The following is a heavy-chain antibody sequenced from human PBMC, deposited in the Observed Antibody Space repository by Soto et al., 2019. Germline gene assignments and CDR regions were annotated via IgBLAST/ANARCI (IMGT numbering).Heavy chain of an antibody. D-gene: IGHD3-3*01. V-gene: IGHV1-18*04. J-gene: IGHJ5*02. CDR1: GYTFTSYG. Sequence: ASVKVSCKASGYTFTSYGISWVRQAPGQGLEWMGWISAYNGNTNYAQKLQGRVTMTTDTPTSTAYMELRSLRSDDTAVYYCARDYDFWSGPNWFDPWGQGTLVTVSS. CDR2: ISAYNGNT. CDR3: ARDYDFWSGPNWFDP.